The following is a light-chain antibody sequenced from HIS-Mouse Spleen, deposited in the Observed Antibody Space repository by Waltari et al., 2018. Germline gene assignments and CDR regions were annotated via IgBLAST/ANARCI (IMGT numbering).Light chain of an antibody. CDR1: ALPNTY. V-gene: IGLV3-10*01. CDR3: YSTDSSGNHRV. CDR2: EDS. Sequence: SYELTQPPSVSVSPGQTARTPCSGDALPNTYAYWYQQKSGQAPVLVIYEDSKRPPGIPERFSGSSSGTMATLTISGAQVEDEADYYCYSTDSSGNHRVFGGGTKLTVL. J-gene: IGLJ2*01.